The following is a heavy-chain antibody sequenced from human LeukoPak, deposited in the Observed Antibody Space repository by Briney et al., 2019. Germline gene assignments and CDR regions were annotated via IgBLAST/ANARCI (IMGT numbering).Heavy chain of an antibody. CDR2: IFHSGST. J-gene: IGHJ4*02. CDR1: GGSISSNNW. D-gene: IGHD3-22*01. CDR3: ARVLSGSNFDY. V-gene: IGHV4-4*02. Sequence: SETLSLTCAVSGGSISSNNWWSWVRQPPGKGWEWIGEIFHSGSTNYNPSLKSRVTISVDKSKNQFSLRLSSVTAADTAVYYCARVLSGSNFDYWGQGTLVTVSS.